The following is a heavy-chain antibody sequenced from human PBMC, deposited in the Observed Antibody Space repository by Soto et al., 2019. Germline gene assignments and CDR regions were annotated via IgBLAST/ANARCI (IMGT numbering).Heavy chain of an antibody. CDR1: GFTFSNYA. J-gene: IGHJ6*02. Sequence: EVQLLESGGGLVQPGGSLRLSCAASGFTFSNYAMTWVRQAPGKGLEWVSAISGSGGSTYYADSVKGRFTIPRDNSKNTLYLQMDSLRAEDTAVYYCANPPPTMESTIYYYYGMDVWGQGTTVTVSS. CDR3: ANPPPTMESTIYYYYGMDV. V-gene: IGHV3-23*01. CDR2: ISGSGGST. D-gene: IGHD1-26*01.